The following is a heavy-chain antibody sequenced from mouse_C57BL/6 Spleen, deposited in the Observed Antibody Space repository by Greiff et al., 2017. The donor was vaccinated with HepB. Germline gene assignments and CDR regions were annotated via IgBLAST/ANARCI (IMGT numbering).Heavy chain of an antibody. V-gene: IGHV1-82*01. Sequence: QVQLQQSGPELVKPGASVKISCKASGYAFSSSWMNWVKQRPGKGLEGIGRIYPGDGDTNYNGKFKGKATLTADKSSSTAYMQLSSLTSEDSAVYFCARSLYDGYQAWFAYWGQGTLVTVSA. CDR3: ARSLYDGYQAWFAY. CDR1: GYAFSSSW. CDR2: IYPGDGDT. J-gene: IGHJ3*01. D-gene: IGHD2-3*01.